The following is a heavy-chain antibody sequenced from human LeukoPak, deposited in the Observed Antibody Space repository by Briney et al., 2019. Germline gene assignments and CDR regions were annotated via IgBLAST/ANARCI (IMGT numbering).Heavy chain of an antibody. J-gene: IGHJ4*02. CDR3: ARRSGYSSSEDY. Sequence: PETLSLTCTVSGGSISGYYWTWIRQPPGKGLEWIGYIYYSGSTHYNPSLKSRVTISVDTSMNQFSLKLSSVTAADTAVYYCARRSGYSSSEDYWGQGTLVTVSS. CDR1: GGSISGYY. CDR2: IYYSGST. D-gene: IGHD3-22*01. V-gene: IGHV4-59*08.